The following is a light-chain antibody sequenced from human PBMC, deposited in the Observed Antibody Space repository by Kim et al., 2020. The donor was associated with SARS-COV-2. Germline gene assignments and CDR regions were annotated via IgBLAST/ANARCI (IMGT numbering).Light chain of an antibody. V-gene: IGLV3-1*01. Sequence: SVSPGQSASIPCAGDKLGDKFASWYQQKPGQSPVLVIYQDSKRPSVIPERFSGSNSGNTATLTISGTQAMDEAHYYCQTWDSSIVVFGGGTQLTVL. CDR1: KLGDKF. CDR2: QDS. CDR3: QTWDSSIVV. J-gene: IGLJ2*01.